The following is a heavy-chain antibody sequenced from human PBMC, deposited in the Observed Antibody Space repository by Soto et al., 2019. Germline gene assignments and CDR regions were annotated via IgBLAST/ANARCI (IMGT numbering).Heavy chain of an antibody. D-gene: IGHD1-7*01. V-gene: IGHV1-8*01. J-gene: IGHJ4*02. CDR3: ARGASDWNYEVY. CDR2: MNPNSGNT. CDR1: GYTFTDYD. Sequence: GASVKVSCKASGYTFTDYDINWVRQATGQGLEWMGWMNPNSGNTGYAQKFQGRVTMTRNTSIRTAYMELSSLRSEDTAVYYCARGASDWNYEVYWGQGTLVTVSS.